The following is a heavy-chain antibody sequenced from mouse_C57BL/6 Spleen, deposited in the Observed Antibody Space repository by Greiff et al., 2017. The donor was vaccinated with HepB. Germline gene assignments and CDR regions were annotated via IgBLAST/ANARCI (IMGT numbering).Heavy chain of an antibody. D-gene: IGHD3-2*02. CDR3: ATDSSGSFAY. V-gene: IGHV5-17*01. CDR2: ISSGSSTI. J-gene: IGHJ3*01. CDR1: GFTFSDYG. Sequence: EVKLMESGGGLVKPGGSLKLSCAASGFTFSDYGMHWVRQAPEKGLEWVAYISSGSSTIYYADTVKGRFTISRDNAKNTLFLQMTSLRSEDTAMYYCATDSSGSFAYWGQGTLVTVSA.